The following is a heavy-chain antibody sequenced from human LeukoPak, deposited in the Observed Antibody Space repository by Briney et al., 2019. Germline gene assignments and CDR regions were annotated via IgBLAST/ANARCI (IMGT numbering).Heavy chain of an antibody. CDR1: GYTFTSYG. D-gene: IGHD3-22*01. CDR2: ISAYNGNT. J-gene: IGHJ6*03. V-gene: IGHV1-18*01. CDR3: ARVGPDYYDSSGYLGYYYYYMDV. Sequence: ASVKVSCKASGYTFTSYGISWVRQAPGQGLEWMGWISAYNGNTNYAQKLQGRVTMTTDTSTSTAYMELRSLRSDDTAVYYCARVGPDYYDSSGYLGYYYYYMDVWGKGTTVTVSS.